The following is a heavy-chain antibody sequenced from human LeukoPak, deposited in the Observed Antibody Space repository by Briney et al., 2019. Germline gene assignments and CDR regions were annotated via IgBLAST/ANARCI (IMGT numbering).Heavy chain of an antibody. V-gene: IGHV4-59*08. Sequence: SETLSLTCTVSGGSIISYYWSWIRQPPGKGLEWIGYIYYSGSTNYNPSLKSRVTISVDTSKNQFSLKLSSVTAADTAVYYCASLPVGAAAGSRPFDYWGQGTLVTVSS. CDR1: GGSIISYY. CDR3: ASLPVGAAAGSRPFDY. J-gene: IGHJ4*02. D-gene: IGHD6-13*01. CDR2: IYYSGST.